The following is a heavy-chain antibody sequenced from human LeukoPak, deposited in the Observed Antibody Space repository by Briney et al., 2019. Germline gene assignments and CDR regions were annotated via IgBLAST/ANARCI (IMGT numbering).Heavy chain of an antibody. V-gene: IGHV4-59*08. CDR3: ARRAYGSGSFNRYHFDY. D-gene: IGHD3-10*01. J-gene: IGHJ4*02. Sequence: PSETLSLTCTVSGGSISNYYWSWIRQPPGKGLEWIGYIYYSGSTNYNPCLKSRVTISVDTSSNQFSLKLNSVTAADTAVYYCARRAYGSGSFNRYHFDYWGQGTLVAV. CDR2: IYYSGST. CDR1: GGSISNYY.